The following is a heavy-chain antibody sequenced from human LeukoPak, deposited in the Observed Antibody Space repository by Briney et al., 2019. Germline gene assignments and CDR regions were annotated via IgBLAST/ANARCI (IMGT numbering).Heavy chain of an antibody. D-gene: IGHD6-19*01. CDR2: IIPILGIA. CDR3: AKRQWLVIGMDV. Sequence: SVKVSCKASGGTFSSYAISWVRQAPGQGLEWMGRIIPILGIANYAQKFKGRVTITADKSTSTAYMELSSLRSEDTAVYYCAKRQWLVIGMDVWGQGTTVTVSS. V-gene: IGHV1-69*04. J-gene: IGHJ6*02. CDR1: GGTFSSYA.